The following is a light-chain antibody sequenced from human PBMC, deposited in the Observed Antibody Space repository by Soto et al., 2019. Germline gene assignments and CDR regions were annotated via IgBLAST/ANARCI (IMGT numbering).Light chain of an antibody. CDR3: QHGSNCPPYT. CDR1: QSVSSY. J-gene: IGKJ2*01. V-gene: IGKV3-11*01. CDR2: DAS. Sequence: EIVLTQSPATLSLSPGERATLSCRASQSVSSYLAWYQQKPGQAPRLLIYDASNRATGIPARFSGSGSGTDFTLAISSLEPKDFVVSYCQHGSNCPPYTFGQATKLEIE.